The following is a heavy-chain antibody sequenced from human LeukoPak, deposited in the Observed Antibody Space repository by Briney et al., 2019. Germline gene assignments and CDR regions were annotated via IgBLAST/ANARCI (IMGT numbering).Heavy chain of an antibody. D-gene: IGHD3/OR15-3a*01. CDR3: AKDIHFLTGYDY. J-gene: IGHJ4*02. CDR1: GFNFNSAA. Sequence: GGSLRLSCAASGFNFNSAAMTWVRQVAGKGLEWVSLIGSIGGSTYYADSVKGRFTISRDNSKNTLSLQMNSLKVEDTAIYYCAKDIHFLTGYDYWGQGTLVIVSS. CDR2: IGSIGGST. V-gene: IGHV3-23*01.